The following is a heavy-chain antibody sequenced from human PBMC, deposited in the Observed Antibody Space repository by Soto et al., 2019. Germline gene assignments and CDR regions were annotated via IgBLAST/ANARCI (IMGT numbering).Heavy chain of an antibody. CDR2: ISGRDDNT. CDR1: GFTFSSYA. Sequence: PGGSLRLSCAASGFTFSSYAMSWVRQAPGKGLEWVSSISGRDDNTYYADSVKGRFTISRDNSMNTLYLRMDSLGAEDTAVYYCAKLITGTTRFDYWGQGTPVTVSS. CDR3: AKLITGTTRFDY. D-gene: IGHD1-20*01. J-gene: IGHJ4*02. V-gene: IGHV3-23*01.